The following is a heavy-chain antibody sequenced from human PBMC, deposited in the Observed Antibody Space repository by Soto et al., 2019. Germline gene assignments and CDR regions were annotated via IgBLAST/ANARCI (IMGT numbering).Heavy chain of an antibody. J-gene: IGHJ5*02. V-gene: IGHV1-18*01. CDR3: ARDGVLRFLERSSLFDP. CDR2: ISAYNGNT. D-gene: IGHD3-3*01. Sequence: GASVKVSCKASGYTFTSYGISWVRQAPGQGLEWMGWISAYNGNTNYAQKLQGRVTMTTDTSTSTAYMELRSLRSDDTAVYYCARDGVLRFLERSSLFDPWGQGTLVTVSS. CDR1: GYTFTSYG.